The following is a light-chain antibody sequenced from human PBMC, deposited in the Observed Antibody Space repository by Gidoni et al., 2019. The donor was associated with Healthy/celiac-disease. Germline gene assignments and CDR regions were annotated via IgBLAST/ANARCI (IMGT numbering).Light chain of an antibody. CDR1: QSSSSY. V-gene: IGKV1-39*01. CDR2: AAS. Sequence: IQMDQSPSSLSASVGDRVTSTCRASQSSSSYLNWYQQKPGKAPKLLIYAASSLQSGVPSMFSGSGSGTYFTLTISSLQPEDFATYYCQQSYSTPRTFGQGTQLELK. J-gene: IGKJ2*01. CDR3: QQSYSTPRT.